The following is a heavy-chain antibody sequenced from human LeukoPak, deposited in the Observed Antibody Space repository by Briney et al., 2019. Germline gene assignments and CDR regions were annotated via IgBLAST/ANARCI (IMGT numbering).Heavy chain of an antibody. CDR3: VKDRVPDSGWSFDV. CDR2: IFGSASKI. J-gene: IGHJ3*01. D-gene: IGHD6-19*01. V-gene: IGHV3-23*01. Sequence: GGSLRLSCTTSGFTFPTYSMCCVRQAPGQGLEGVASIFGSASKIYHADSVKGRFTVSRDNSKNTLYLQMNGLRVEDTALYYCVKDRVPDSGWSFDVWGQGTMVTVS. CDR1: GFTFPTYS.